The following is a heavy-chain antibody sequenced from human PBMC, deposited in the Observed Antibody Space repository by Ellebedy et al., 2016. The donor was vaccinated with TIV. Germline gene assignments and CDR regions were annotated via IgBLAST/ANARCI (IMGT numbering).Heavy chain of an antibody. J-gene: IGHJ5*02. D-gene: IGHD1-26*01. CDR3: ARSGEHDT. CDR1: GFTVSDYF. V-gene: IGHV3-11*04. CDR2: ITSSGSTI. Sequence: PGGSLRLSCAGSGFTVSDYFMSLVRQAPGKGLEWVSYITSSGSTIYYADSVKGRFTVARDNAKNSLYLQMNSLRAEDTAVYYCARSGEHDTWGQGTLVTVSS.